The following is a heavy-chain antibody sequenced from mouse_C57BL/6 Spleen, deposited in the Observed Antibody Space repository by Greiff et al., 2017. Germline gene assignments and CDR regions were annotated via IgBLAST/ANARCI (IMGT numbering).Heavy chain of an antibody. CDR2: ISPGSGNT. V-gene: IGHV1-76*01. D-gene: IGHD3-3*01. CDR3: TRLGAIYFDY. J-gene: IGHJ2*01. Sequence: QVQLQQSGAELVRPGASVKLSCKASGYTFTDYYINWVKQRPGQGLEWIARISPGSGNTYYNEKFKSKATLTAEKSSIAAYVQLSSLTSEDSAVYFCTRLGAIYFDYWGQGTTLTVSS. CDR1: GYTFTDYY.